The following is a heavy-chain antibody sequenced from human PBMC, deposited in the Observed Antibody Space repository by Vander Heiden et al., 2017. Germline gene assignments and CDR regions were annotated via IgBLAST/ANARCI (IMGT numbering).Heavy chain of an antibody. CDR2: INHSGST. J-gene: IGHJ4*02. CDR3: ARVPYTAMAVDY. CDR1: GGSFRGYY. Sequence: QVQLQQWGAGLLKPSETLSLTCAVYGGSFRGYYWSWIRQPPGKGLEWIGEINHSGSTNYNPSLKSRVTISVDTSKNQFSLKVRYVTAADTAVYYCARVPYTAMAVDYWGQGTLVTVSS. D-gene: IGHD5-18*01. V-gene: IGHV4-34*01.